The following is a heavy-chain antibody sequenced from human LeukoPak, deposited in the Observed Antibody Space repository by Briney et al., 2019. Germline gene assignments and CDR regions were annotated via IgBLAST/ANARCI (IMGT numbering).Heavy chain of an antibody. CDR3: ARGGGLIQLWFAFDI. V-gene: IGHV1-2*02. CDR2: INPNSGGT. D-gene: IGHD5-18*01. CDR1: GYTFTTYG. Sequence: GGSVKVSCKASGYTFTTYGISWVRQAPGQGLEWMGWINPNSGGTNYAQKFQGRVTMTRDTSISTAYMELSRLRSDDTAVYYCARGGGLIQLWFAFDIWGQGTMVTVSS. J-gene: IGHJ3*02.